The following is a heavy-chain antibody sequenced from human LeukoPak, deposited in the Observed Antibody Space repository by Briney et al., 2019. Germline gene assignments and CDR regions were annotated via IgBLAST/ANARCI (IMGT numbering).Heavy chain of an antibody. CDR1: GFTFSSYG. CDR3: ALFDY. V-gene: IGHV3-30*03. Sequence: GGSLRLSCAASGFTFSSYGMHWVRQAPGKGLEWVAVISYDGSNKYYADSVKGRFTISRDNSKNTLYLQMNSLRAEDTAVYYCALFDYWGQGTLVTVSS. CDR2: ISYDGSNK. J-gene: IGHJ4*02.